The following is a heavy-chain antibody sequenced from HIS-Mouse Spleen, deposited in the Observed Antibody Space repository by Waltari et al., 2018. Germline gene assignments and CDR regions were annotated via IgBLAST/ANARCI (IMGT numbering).Heavy chain of an antibody. V-gene: IGHV4-39*07. CDR3: AREIPYSSSWYDWYFDL. CDR2: IYYSGGT. CDR1: GGSISSSSYY. D-gene: IGHD6-13*01. J-gene: IGHJ2*01. Sequence: QLQLQESGPGLVKPSETLSLTCTVSGGSISSSSYYWGWIRQPPGKGREWIGSIYYSGGTYYNPSPKSRVTISVDTSKNQFSLKLSSVTAADTAVYYCAREIPYSSSWYDWYFDLWGRGTLVTVSS.